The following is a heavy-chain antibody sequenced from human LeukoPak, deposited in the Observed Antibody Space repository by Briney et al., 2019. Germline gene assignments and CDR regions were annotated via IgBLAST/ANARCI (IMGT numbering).Heavy chain of an antibody. Sequence: PSETLSLTCAVYGGSFSGYYWSCIRQPPGNWLEWIGEINHSGSTNYNPSLKSRVTISVDTSKNQFSLKLSSVTAADTVVYYCARGRIAWRITIFGVVKGGFDYWGQGTLVTVSS. D-gene: IGHD3-3*01. J-gene: IGHJ4*02. V-gene: IGHV4-34*01. CDR3: ARGRIAWRITIFGVVKGGFDY. CDR1: GGSFSGYY. CDR2: INHSGST.